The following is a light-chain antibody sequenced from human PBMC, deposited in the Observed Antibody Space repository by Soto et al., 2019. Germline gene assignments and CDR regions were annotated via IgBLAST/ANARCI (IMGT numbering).Light chain of an antibody. Sequence: EIVLTQSPGTLSLSPGERATLSCRASQSVSSGYLAWYQQKPGKAPRLLIYGASSRATGIPDRFSGSGSGTDFTLTISRLEPEDFAVYYCQQYGSSSTFGQGTRLEI. J-gene: IGKJ5*01. CDR2: GAS. V-gene: IGKV3-20*01. CDR3: QQYGSSST. CDR1: QSVSSGY.